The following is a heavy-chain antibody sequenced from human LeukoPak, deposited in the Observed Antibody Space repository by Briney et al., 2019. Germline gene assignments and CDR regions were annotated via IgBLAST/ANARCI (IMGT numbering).Heavy chain of an antibody. Sequence: PGRSLRPSCAASGFTFSSYAMHWVRQAPGKGLEWVAVISYDGSTKYYADSVKGRFTISRDNSRNTLYLQMNSLRAEDTAVYYCTSDTVDTTLGIDYWGQGTLVTVSS. CDR2: ISYDGSTK. V-gene: IGHV3-30-3*01. J-gene: IGHJ4*02. CDR1: GFTFSSYA. D-gene: IGHD5-18*01. CDR3: TSDTVDTTLGIDY.